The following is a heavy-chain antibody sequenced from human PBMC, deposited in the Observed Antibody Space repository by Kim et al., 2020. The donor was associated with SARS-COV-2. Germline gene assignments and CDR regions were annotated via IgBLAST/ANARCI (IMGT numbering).Heavy chain of an antibody. CDR3: ARDDLNYYGSGGIPEG. J-gene: IGHJ4*02. V-gene: IGHV3-21*01. Sequence: GGSLRLSCAASGFTFSSYSMNWVRQAPGKGLEWVSSISSSSSYIYYADSVKGRFTISRDNAKNSLYLQMNSLRAEDTAVYYCARDDLNYYGSGGIPEGWGQGTLVTVSS. CDR1: GFTFSSYS. D-gene: IGHD3-10*01. CDR2: ISSSSSYI.